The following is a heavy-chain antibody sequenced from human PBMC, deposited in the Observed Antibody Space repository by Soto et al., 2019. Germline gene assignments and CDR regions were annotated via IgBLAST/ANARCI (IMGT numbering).Heavy chain of an antibody. Sequence: PSETLSLTCAVSGGSISSSSYYWFWIRHPPGKGLEWIGSIYYSGSTYYNPSLKSRVTISVDTSKNQFSLKLSSVTAADTAVYYCASPSGGSYANYYYGMDVWGQGTTVTVSS. D-gene: IGHD1-26*01. CDR3: ASPSGGSYANYYYGMDV. CDR1: GGSISSSSYY. J-gene: IGHJ6*02. V-gene: IGHV4-39*01. CDR2: IYYSGST.